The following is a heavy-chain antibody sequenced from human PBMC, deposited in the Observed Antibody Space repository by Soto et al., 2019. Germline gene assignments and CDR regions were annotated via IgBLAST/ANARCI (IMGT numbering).Heavy chain of an antibody. CDR2: INDSGTT. CDR3: ARETSQNVYSHYGMDV. CDR1: GGSFIGFY. Sequence: SETLSLTCAIYGGSFIGFYCSCIRHPPWKGLEWIGEINDSGTTNYNPSLKSRVTISADTSKTHFSLRLTSVTAADTAVYYCARETSQNVYSHYGMDVWGQGTTVTVSS. J-gene: IGHJ6*02. V-gene: IGHV4-34*01.